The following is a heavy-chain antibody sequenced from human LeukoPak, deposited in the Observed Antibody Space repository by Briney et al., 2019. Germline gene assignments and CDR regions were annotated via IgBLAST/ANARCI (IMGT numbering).Heavy chain of an antibody. V-gene: IGHV3-23*01. CDR3: APSRQLRRYFDY. D-gene: IGHD6-6*01. CDR2: ISGSGGRT. CDR1: GFTFSSYA. J-gene: IGHJ4*02. Sequence: GGALRLSCAASGFTFSSYAMSGVRQAPGKGLEWVSAISGSGGRTYYADSGKGRFTISRDNSKNTLYLQMNSLRAEDTAVYYCAPSRQLRRYFDYWGQGTLVTVSS.